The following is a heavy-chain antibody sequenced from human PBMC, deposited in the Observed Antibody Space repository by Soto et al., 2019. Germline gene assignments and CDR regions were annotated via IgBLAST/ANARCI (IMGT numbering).Heavy chain of an antibody. Sequence: PGGSLRLSCAASGFTFGAFAMAWVRQRPGNGLEWVSTLSGGGGSTYYNNSVRGRFTISRDNSNSTLFLQMNNLRAEDTAVYFCAKARRATKVCTRYWYFDLWGRGTRVTVSS. J-gene: IGHJ2*01. V-gene: IGHV3-23*01. D-gene: IGHD2-8*01. CDR1: GFTFGAFA. CDR3: AKARRATKVCTRYWYFDL. CDR2: LSGGGGST.